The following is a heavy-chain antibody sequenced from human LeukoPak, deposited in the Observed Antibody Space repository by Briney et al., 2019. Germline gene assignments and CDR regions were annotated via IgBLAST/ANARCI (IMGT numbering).Heavy chain of an antibody. J-gene: IGHJ5*02. V-gene: IGHV4-34*01. CDR1: GGSFSGYD. D-gene: IGHD3-10*01. Sequence: SESLSLTCAVYGGSFSGYDWRWIRQPPGKGLEWIGDIKHSGSTIYNPSLKSRVTISVDTSKNQFSLKLSSVTAADTAVYYCARGWRYYGSGSYCWFDPWGQGTLVTVSS. CDR3: ARGWRYYGSGSYCWFDP. CDR2: IKHSGST.